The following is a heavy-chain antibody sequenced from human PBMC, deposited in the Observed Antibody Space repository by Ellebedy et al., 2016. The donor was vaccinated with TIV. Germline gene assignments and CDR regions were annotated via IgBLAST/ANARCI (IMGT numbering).Heavy chain of an antibody. CDR2: IYYSGST. V-gene: IGHV4-59*01. J-gene: IGHJ4*02. D-gene: IGHD5-12*01. CDR3: ARDSYSGYPDY. Sequence: SETLSLTCTVSGGSISSYYWSWIRQPPGKGLEWIGYIYYSGSTNYNPSLKSRVTISVDTSKNQFSLKLSSVTAADTAVYYCARDSYSGYPDYWGQGTPVTVSS. CDR1: GGSISSYY.